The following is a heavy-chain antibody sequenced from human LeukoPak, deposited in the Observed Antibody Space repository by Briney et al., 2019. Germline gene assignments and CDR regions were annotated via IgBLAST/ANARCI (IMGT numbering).Heavy chain of an antibody. V-gene: IGHV3-23*01. CDR2: ISGSGGNT. CDR3: AKVRGAYYASGSYFDY. D-gene: IGHD3-10*01. CDR1: GITFSSYA. J-gene: IGHJ4*02. Sequence: GGSLRLSCAASGITFSSYAMSWVRQAPGKGLEWVSGISGSGGNTYYADSVKGRFTISRDNSKNTLYLQMNSLRAEDTAVYYCAKVRGAYYASGSYFDYWGQGTLVTVSS.